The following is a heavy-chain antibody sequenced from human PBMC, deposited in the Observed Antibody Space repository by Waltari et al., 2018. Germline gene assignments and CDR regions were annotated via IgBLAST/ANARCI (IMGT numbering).Heavy chain of an antibody. CDR1: GGSISSSSYY. CDR2: IYYSGST. J-gene: IGHJ6*02. Sequence: QVQLQESGPGLVKPSETLSLTCTVSGGSISSSSYYWGWIRQPPGKGLEWIGSIYYSGSTYYNPSLKSRVTISVDTSKNQFSLKLSSVTAADTAVYYCARGTRLVAATRYYYYGMDVWGQGTTVTVSS. V-gene: IGHV4-39*07. D-gene: IGHD2-15*01. CDR3: ARGTRLVAATRYYYYGMDV.